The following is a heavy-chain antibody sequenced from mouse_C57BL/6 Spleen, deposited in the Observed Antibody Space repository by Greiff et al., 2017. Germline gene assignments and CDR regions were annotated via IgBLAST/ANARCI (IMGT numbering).Heavy chain of an antibody. D-gene: IGHD2-5*01. J-gene: IGHJ4*01. CDR1: GYAFTNYL. CDR2: INPGSGGT. Sequence: VQLKESGAELVRPGTSVKVSCKASGYAFTNYLIEWVKQRPGQGLEWIGVINPGSGGTNYNEKFKGKATLTADKSSSTAYMHVSSLTSDDSAVYFCARDYSNYPYYSMDYWGQGTSVTVSS. V-gene: IGHV1-54*01. CDR3: ARDYSNYPYYSMDY.